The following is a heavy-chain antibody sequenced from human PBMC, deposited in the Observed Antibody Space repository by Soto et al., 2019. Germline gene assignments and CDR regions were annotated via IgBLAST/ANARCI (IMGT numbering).Heavy chain of an antibody. CDR3: ARDRSNHFDC. CDR2: IYYSGST. J-gene: IGHJ4*02. Sequence: SETLSLTCTVSGGSISSYYLSWIRQPPGKGLEWIGYIYYSGSTNYNPSLKSRVTISVDTSKNQFSLKLSSVTAADTAVYYCARDRSNHFDCWGQGTLVTVYS. V-gene: IGHV4-59*01. CDR1: GGSISSYY.